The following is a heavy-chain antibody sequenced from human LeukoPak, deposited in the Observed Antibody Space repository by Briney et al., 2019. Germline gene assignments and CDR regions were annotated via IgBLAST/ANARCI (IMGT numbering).Heavy chain of an antibody. CDR2: ISWKSDRI. Sequence: GGSLRLSCAAPGFTFEDYAMHWVRQAPGKGLEWVSGISWKSDRIVYADSVKGRFTISRDNSKNTLYLQMNSLRAEDTAVYYCATGLLWFGELFGPFDYWGQGTLVTVSS. J-gene: IGHJ4*02. D-gene: IGHD3-10*01. V-gene: IGHV3-9*01. CDR3: ATGLLWFGELFGPFDY. CDR1: GFTFEDYA.